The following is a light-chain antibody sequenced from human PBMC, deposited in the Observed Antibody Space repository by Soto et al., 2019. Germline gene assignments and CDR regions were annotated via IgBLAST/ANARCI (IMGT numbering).Light chain of an antibody. CDR3: MQALQTPYT. J-gene: IGKJ2*01. Sequence: EIVMTQSPPSLTVTPGEPASISCSSSQRLQHSNGNIFLDWYLQKPGQSPQLLIYLGFNRASGVPDRVSGSAAGTDFTLKISRVEAEDAGVYYCMQALQTPYTFGQGTKLEIK. CDR2: LGF. V-gene: IGKV2-28*01. CDR1: QRLQHSNGNIF.